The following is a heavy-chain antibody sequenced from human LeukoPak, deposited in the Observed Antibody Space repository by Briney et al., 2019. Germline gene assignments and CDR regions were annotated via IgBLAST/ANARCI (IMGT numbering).Heavy chain of an antibody. V-gene: IGHV1-2*02. CDR3: ARAALGVWFGEPLGGPTEY. D-gene: IGHD3-10*01. CDR1: GYTFTGYY. J-gene: IGHJ4*02. CDR2: INPNSGGT. Sequence: GASVKVSCKASGYTFTGYYIHWVRQATGQGLEWMGWINPNSGGTYYAQSFQDRVTMTRDTSISTAYMELSRLRSDDTAVYYCARAALGVWFGEPLGGPTEYWGQGTLVPVSS.